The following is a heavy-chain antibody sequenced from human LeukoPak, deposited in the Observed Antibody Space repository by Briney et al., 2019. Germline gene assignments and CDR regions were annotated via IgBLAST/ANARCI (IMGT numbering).Heavy chain of an antibody. CDR1: RFTFSSYA. CDR2: FSAGGGSS. V-gene: IGHV3-23*01. J-gene: IGHJ4*02. D-gene: IGHD3-10*01. Sequence: GVSLTLSCAACRFTFSSYAMSWVRQAPGKGLEWVSSFSAGGGSSYYADSVQGRFTISRDTSKNTLYLQMNSLRAEDTAVYYCAKGGRMVRGVIVPNYYFDYWGQGTLVTVSS. CDR3: AKGGRMVRGVIVPNYYFDY.